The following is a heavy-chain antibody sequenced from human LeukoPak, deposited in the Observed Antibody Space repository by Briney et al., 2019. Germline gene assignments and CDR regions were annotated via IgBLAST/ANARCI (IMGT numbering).Heavy chain of an antibody. J-gene: IGHJ4*02. CDR3: AKDRVGVRGVFDY. D-gene: IGHD3-10*01. V-gene: IGHV3-30*18. CDR1: GFTFSSYG. Sequence: GGSLRLSCAASGFTFSSYGMHWVRQAPGKGLEWVAVISYDGSNKYYADSVKGRFTISRDNSKNTLYLQMNSLRAEDTAVYYCAKDRVGVRGVFDYWGQGTLVTVSS. CDR2: ISYDGSNK.